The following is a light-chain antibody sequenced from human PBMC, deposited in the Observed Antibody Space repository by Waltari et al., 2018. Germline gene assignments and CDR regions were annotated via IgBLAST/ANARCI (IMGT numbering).Light chain of an antibody. CDR1: QSIRSN. V-gene: IGKV3-15*01. CDR2: ASS. Sequence: EIVMTQSPDTLSVFPGERATLTCRASQSIRSNLAWYQHKPGQARRLLIYASSTRATGIPARLSGSGSGTEFTLTTSSLQSEEFSVCFHQPYDNCLGTFGPGTKVKIK. J-gene: IGKJ1*01. CDR3: QPYDNCLGT.